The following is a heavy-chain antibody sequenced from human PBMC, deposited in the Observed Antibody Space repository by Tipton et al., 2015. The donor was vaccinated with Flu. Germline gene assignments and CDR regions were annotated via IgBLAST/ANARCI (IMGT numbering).Heavy chain of an antibody. CDR2: NNPNSGGT. V-gene: IGHV1-2*06. D-gene: IGHD6-13*01. CDR1: ADIFTGYY. CDR3: AGDPTAAGDY. Sequence: QLVQSGAEVKKPGASVRVSCKTSADIFTGYYIHWVRQAPGQGLEWMGRNNPNSGGTNYAQQFQGRLTMTRDTSITTAYMELRRLAFDDPAICWCAGDPTAAGDYWGQGTLVTVAS. J-gene: IGHJ4*02.